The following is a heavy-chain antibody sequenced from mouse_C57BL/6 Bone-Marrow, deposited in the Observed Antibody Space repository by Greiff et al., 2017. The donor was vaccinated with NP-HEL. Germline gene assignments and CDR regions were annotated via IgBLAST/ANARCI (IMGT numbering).Heavy chain of an antibody. CDR1: GYSITSGYY. J-gene: IGHJ2*01. D-gene: IGHD1-1*02. V-gene: IGHV3-6*01. CDR2: IRYDGSN. CDR3: ARACGNYLDY. Sequence: EVKLQESGPGLVKPSQSLSLTCSVTGYSITSGYYWNWIRRFPGNKLEWVGSIRYDGSNNYSPSFKNRIPITRDTSKNQFFLKLSSVTAEDAATYACARACGNYLDYWGQGTTLTVSA.